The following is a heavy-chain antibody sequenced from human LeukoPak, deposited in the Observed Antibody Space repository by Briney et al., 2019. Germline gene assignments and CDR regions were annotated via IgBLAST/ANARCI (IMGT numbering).Heavy chain of an antibody. V-gene: IGHV3-23*01. CDR3: ASPIAARQGYYYYGMDV. D-gene: IGHD6-6*01. Sequence: GGSLRLSCAASGFTFSSYAMSWVRQAPGKGLEWVSAISGSGGSTYYADSVKGRFTISRDNSKNTLYLQMNSLRAEDTAVYYCASPIAARQGYYYYGMDVWGRGTTDPVSS. CDR2: ISGSGGST. CDR1: GFTFSSYA. J-gene: IGHJ6*02.